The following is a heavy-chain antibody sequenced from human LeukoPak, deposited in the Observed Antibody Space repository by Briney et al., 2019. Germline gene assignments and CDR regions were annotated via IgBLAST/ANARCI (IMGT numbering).Heavy chain of an antibody. CDR2: ISYDGSNK. J-gene: IGHJ6*02. CDR1: GFTFSSYA. D-gene: IGHD6-19*01. CDR3: ATSQTRSSGWYRDYYYYGMDV. Sequence: GGSLRLSCAASGFTFSSYAMSWVRQAPGKGLEWVAVISYDGSNKYYADSVKGRFTISRDNSKNTLYLQMNSLRAEDTAVYYCATSQTRSSGWYRDYYYYGMDVWGQGTTVTVSS. V-gene: IGHV3-30-3*01.